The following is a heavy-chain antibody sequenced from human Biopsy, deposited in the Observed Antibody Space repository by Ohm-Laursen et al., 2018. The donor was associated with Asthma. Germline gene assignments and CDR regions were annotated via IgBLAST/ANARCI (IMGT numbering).Heavy chain of an antibody. CDR2: ISSSSSYI. Sequence: SLRLSCAASGFTFRTYSMSWVRQAPGKGLEWVSSISSSSSYIYYSDSLRGRVTISRDNAKSSLHLQMSSLRAEDTAVYYCASQSSGPDFWSGYYYFDYWGQGTLVTVSS. J-gene: IGHJ4*02. CDR3: ASQSSGPDFWSGYYYFDY. D-gene: IGHD3-3*01. CDR1: GFTFRTYS. V-gene: IGHV3-21*01.